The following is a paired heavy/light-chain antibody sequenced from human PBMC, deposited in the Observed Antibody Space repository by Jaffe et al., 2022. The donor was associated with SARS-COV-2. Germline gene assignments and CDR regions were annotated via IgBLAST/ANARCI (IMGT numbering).Light chain of an antibody. CDR1: QDISNY. J-gene: IGKJ2*01. Sequence: DIQMTQSPSSLSASVGDRVTITCQASQDISNYLNWYQQKPGKAPKLLIYDASNLETGVPSRFSGSGSGTDFTFTISSLQPEDIATYYCQQYDNLDTFGQGTKLEIK. V-gene: IGKV1-33*01. CDR2: DAS. CDR3: QQYDNLDT.
Heavy chain of an antibody. CDR1: GGSISSGSYY. V-gene: IGHV4-61*02. Sequence: QVQLQESGPGLVKPSQTLSLTCTVSGGSISSGSYYWSWIRQPAGKGLEWIGRIYTSGSTNYNPSLKSRVTISVDTSKNQFSLKLSSVTAADTAVYYCAAYSGSYGLPEHGTPMDTHPWGQGTLVTVSS. J-gene: IGHJ5*02. CDR3: AAYSGSYGLPEHGTPMDTHP. CDR2: IYTSGST. D-gene: IGHD1-26*01.